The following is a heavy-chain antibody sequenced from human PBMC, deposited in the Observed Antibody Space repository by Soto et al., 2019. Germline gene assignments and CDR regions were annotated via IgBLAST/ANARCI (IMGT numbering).Heavy chain of an antibody. Sequence: SVKVSCKASGGTFSSYAISCVRQAPGQGLEWMGGIIPIFGTANYAQKFQGRVTITADESTSTAYMELSSLRSEDTAVYYCATRAPYYYDSSGSLFDPWGQGTLVTVFS. D-gene: IGHD3-22*01. CDR2: IIPIFGTA. CDR1: GGTFSSYA. J-gene: IGHJ5*02. V-gene: IGHV1-69*13. CDR3: ATRAPYYYDSSGSLFDP.